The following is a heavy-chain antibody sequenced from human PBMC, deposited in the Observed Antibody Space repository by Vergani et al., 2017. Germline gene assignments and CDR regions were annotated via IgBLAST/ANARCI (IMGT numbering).Heavy chain of an antibody. V-gene: IGHV5-51*01. CDR3: ARRQYVHSWVVSGFDP. J-gene: IGHJ5*02. CDR1: GFSFSSSW. CDR2: IYPDDSET. Sequence: EVQLVQSGPEVKKPGDSLTISCQGFGFSFSSSWIGWVRQRPGKGLEWIGIIYPDDSETRYSPAFQGQVTISADRSKSTTFLKWSSLKASDTAVYYCARRQYVHSWVVSGFDPWGQGTQVTVSS. D-gene: IGHD2-21*01.